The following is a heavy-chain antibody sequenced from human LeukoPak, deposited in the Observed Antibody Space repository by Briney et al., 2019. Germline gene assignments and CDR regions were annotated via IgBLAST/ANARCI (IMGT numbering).Heavy chain of an antibody. D-gene: IGHD6-19*01. J-gene: IGHJ6*02. Sequence: GGSLRLSCAASGFTFSSYEMNWVRQAPGKGLEWVSYISSSGSTIYYADSVNGRFTISRDNAKNSLYLQMNSLRAEDTAVYYCARDGLDSSGWYRYYYYGMDVWGQGTTVTVSS. V-gene: IGHV3-48*03. CDR3: ARDGLDSSGWYRYYYYGMDV. CDR1: GFTFSSYE. CDR2: ISSSGSTI.